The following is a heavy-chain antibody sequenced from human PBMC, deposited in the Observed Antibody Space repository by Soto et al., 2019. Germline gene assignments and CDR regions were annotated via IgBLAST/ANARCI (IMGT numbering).Heavy chain of an antibody. Sequence: PGGSLRLSCAASGFTFSSYGMHWVRQAPGKGLEWVAVISYDGSNKYYADSVKGRFTISRDNSKNTLYLQMNSLRAEDTAVYYCAKDRDGVWTPMYCFDYWGQGTLVTVSS. D-gene: IGHD2-8*01. V-gene: IGHV3-30*18. CDR3: AKDRDGVWTPMYCFDY. J-gene: IGHJ4*02. CDR2: ISYDGSNK. CDR1: GFTFSSYG.